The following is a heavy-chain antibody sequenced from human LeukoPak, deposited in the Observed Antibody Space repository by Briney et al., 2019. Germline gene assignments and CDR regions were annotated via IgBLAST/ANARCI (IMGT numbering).Heavy chain of an antibody. CDR3: ASENNTWNDLDY. J-gene: IGHJ4*02. D-gene: IGHD1-1*01. CDR1: GYTFTNYG. Sequence: ASVKVSCKASGYTFTNYGITWVRQAPGQGLEWRGWISPYNGNTNYAQKLQGRVTMTTDTSTSTAYMELRSLRSDDTAVYFCASENNTWNDLDYWGQGTLVTVSS. V-gene: IGHV1-18*01. CDR2: ISPYNGNT.